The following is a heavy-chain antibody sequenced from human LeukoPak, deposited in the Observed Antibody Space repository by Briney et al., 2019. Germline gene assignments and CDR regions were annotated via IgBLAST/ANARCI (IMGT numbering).Heavy chain of an antibody. Sequence: PGGSLRPSRAASRFTLSSYAMSCVCHAPRKGHEWVSCISGSGGSTHYADSVEGRFTISRDNSRSTLYLQVNSLRADDTAVYYCARRGSYYEADYWGQGTLVTVSS. CDR3: ARRGSYYEADY. V-gene: IGHV3-23*01. D-gene: IGHD1-26*01. J-gene: IGHJ4*02. CDR1: RFTLSSYA. CDR2: ISGSGGST.